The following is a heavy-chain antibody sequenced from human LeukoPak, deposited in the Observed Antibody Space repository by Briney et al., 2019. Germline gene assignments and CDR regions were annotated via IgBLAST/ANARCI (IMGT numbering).Heavy chain of an antibody. D-gene: IGHD6-13*01. J-gene: IGHJ4*02. Sequence: GGSLRLSCAASGLTVRSNYMGWVRQAPGKGLEWVSVIHSGGNTYYADSVKGRFTIPRDNSRNTMDLQMNSLRAEDTAVYYCARCDSSRWNGIDYWGQGTLVTVSS. CDR1: GLTVRSNY. CDR3: ARCDSSRWNGIDY. V-gene: IGHV3-53*01. CDR2: IHSGGNT.